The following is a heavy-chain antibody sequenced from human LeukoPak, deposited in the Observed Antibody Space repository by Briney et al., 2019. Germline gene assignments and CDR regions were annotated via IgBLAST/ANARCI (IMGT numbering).Heavy chain of an antibody. D-gene: IGHD3-10*01. V-gene: IGHV3-33*01. Sequence: GRSLRLSCAASGFTFSSYGMHWVRQAPGKGVEWVGVIWYDGSNKYYADSVKVRFTISRDNSKNTLYLQMNSLRAEDTAVYYCARARDHYHGSGSYWDYWGQGTLVTVSS. CDR1: GFTFSSYG. J-gene: IGHJ4*02. CDR3: ARARDHYHGSGSYWDY. CDR2: IWYDGSNK.